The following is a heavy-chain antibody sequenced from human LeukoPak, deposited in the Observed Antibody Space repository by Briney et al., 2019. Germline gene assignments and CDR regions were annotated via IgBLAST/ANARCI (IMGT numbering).Heavy chain of an antibody. CDR1: VFTFSSYS. J-gene: IGHJ5*02. CDR2: IDSSSSAI. CDR3: AKRGEGVSNRWYMNNWFDP. Sequence: GGSLRLSCAASVFTFSSYSMNWVRQAPGKGLEWVSYIDSSSSAIYYADSVRGRSTISRDNSKNTLYLQMNSLRAEDTAVYYCAKRGEGVSNRWYMNNWFDPWGQGTRVTVSS. V-gene: IGHV3-48*01. D-gene: IGHD6-13*01.